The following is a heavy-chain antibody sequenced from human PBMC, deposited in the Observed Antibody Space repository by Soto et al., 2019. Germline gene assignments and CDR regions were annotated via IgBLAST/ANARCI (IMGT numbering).Heavy chain of an antibody. J-gene: IGHJ6*02. CDR3: ARRSPIAAAGTDYYYGMDV. CDR2: IDPSDSYT. Sequence: PGESLKISCKGSGYSFTSYWISWVRQMPGKGLEWMGRIDPSDSYTNYSPSFQGHVTISADKSISTAYLQWSSLKASDTAMYYCARRSPIAAAGTDYYYGMDVWGQGTTVTVSS. V-gene: IGHV5-10-1*01. D-gene: IGHD6-13*01. CDR1: GYSFTSYW.